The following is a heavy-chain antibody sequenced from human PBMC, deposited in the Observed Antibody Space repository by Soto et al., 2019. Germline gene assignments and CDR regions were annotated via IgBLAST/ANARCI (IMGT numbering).Heavy chain of an antibody. CDR2: ISGSGAST. CDR1: GFTFTNYA. Sequence: GGSLRLSCAVSGFTFTNYAMSWVRQAPGKGLEWVSAISGSGASTYYTDSVTGRFTISRDNSKNTLYLQMNSLRAEDTAVYYCARDYDYIPSDYWGQGTLVTVSS. J-gene: IGHJ4*02. V-gene: IGHV3-23*01. CDR3: ARDYDYIPSDY. D-gene: IGHD3-16*01.